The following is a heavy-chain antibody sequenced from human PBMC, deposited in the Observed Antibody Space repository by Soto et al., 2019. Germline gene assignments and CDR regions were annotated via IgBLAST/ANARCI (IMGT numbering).Heavy chain of an antibody. Sequence: PSETLSLTCTVSGGSISSYYWSWIRQPPGKGLEWIGYIYYSGSTNYNPSGGSTSYAQKFQGRVTMTRDTSTSTVYMELSSLRSEDTAVYYCARDQSSTVTTSYFDYWGQGTLVTVSS. CDR3: ARDQSSTVTTSYFDY. J-gene: IGHJ4*02. CDR2: IYYSGST. V-gene: IGHV4-59*01. CDR1: GGSISSYY. D-gene: IGHD4-17*01.